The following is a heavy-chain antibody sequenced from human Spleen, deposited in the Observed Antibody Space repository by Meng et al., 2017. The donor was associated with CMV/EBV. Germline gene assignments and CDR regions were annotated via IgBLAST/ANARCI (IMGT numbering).Heavy chain of an antibody. D-gene: IGHD3-10*02. CDR1: GFTFSSYG. CDR2: IRYDGSNK. Sequence: GESLKISCAASGFTFSSYGMHWVRQAPGKGLEWVAFIRYDGSNKYYADSVKGRFTISRDNSKNTLYLQMNSLRAEDTAVYYCARPTATFGSYYGMDVWGPGATVTVSS. J-gene: IGHJ6*02. CDR3: ARPTATFGSYYGMDV. V-gene: IGHV3-30*02.